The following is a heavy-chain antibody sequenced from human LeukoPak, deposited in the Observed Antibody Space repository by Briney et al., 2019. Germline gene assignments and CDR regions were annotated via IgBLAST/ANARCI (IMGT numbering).Heavy chain of an antibody. CDR2: FDPEDGET. Sequence: ASVKVSCKVSGYTLTELSMHWVRQAPGKGLEWMGGFDPEDGETIYAQKFQGRVTMTEDTSTDIAYMELSSLRSEDTAVYYCATEIGSGLRLGELSLNFDYWGQGTLVTVSS. CDR3: ATEIGSGLRLGELSLNFDY. D-gene: IGHD3-16*02. CDR1: GYTLTELS. J-gene: IGHJ4*02. V-gene: IGHV1-24*01.